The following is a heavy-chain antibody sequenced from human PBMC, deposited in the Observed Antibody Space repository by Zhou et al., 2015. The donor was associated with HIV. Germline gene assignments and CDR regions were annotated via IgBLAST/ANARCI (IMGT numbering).Heavy chain of an antibody. CDR1: GYTFNIYD. J-gene: IGHJ4*02. Sequence: QVQLVQSGAEVKKPGASVKVSCKTSGYTFNIYDINWVRQATGQGLEWMGWMNPNSGNTGYAQKFQGRVTMTRNTSIATAYMELTSLTFEDTAVYYCARGSPRTTRFYGFWGQGSLVTVSS. CDR2: MNPNSGNT. CDR3: ARGSPRTTRFYGF. V-gene: IGHV1-8*01. D-gene: IGHD3-3*01.